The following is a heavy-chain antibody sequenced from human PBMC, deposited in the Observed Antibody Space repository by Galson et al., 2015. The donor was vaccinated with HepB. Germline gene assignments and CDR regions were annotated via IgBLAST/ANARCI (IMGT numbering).Heavy chain of an antibody. D-gene: IGHD3-16*01. V-gene: IGHV3-74*01. CDR1: GFTFSSYW. CDR2: INSDGSST. CDR3: ARDSYVRPFDI. J-gene: IGHJ3*02. Sequence: SLRLSCAASGFTFSSYWMHWVRQAPGKGLVWVSRINSDGSSTSYADSVKGRFTISRDNAKNTLYLQMDSLRAEDTAVYYCARDSYVRPFDIWGQGTMVTVSS.